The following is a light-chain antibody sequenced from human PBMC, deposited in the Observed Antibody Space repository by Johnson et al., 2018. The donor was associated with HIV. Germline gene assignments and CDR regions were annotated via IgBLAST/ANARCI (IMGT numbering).Light chain of an antibody. Sequence: QSVLTQPPSVSAAPGQKVTISCSGSSSNIGNNYVSWYQQLPGTAPKLLIYDNNKRPSGIPDRFSGSKSGTSATLGITGLQTGDEADYYCGTWDSSLSAGCYVFGTGTQVTVL. CDR1: SSNIGNNY. CDR2: DNN. V-gene: IGLV1-51*01. CDR3: GTWDSSLSAGCYV. J-gene: IGLJ1*01.